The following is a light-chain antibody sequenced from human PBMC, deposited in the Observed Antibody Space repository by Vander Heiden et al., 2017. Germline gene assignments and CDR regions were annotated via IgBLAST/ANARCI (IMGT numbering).Light chain of an antibody. J-gene: IGKJ2*01. CDR2: AAS. Sequence: QLTQSPSSLSASVGDRVTITCRASQGISSYLAWYQQKPGKAPKLLIYAASTLQSGVPSRFSGSGSGTEFTLTISSLQPEDFATYYCQQLNSYPRYTFGQGTKLEIK. V-gene: IGKV1-9*01. CDR3: QQLNSYPRYT. CDR1: QGISSY.